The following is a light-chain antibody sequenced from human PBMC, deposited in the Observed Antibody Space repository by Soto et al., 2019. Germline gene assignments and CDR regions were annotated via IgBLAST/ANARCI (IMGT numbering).Light chain of an antibody. V-gene: IGLV3-21*02. CDR1: NIGSKS. J-gene: IGLJ2*01. CDR3: QVWDRSSDHVV. CDR2: DDS. Sequence: SYELTQPPSVSVAPGQTARITCGGNNIGSKSVHWYQQKPGQAPVLVVYDDSDRPSGIPERFSGSNSGNTATRTSSRVAAGDEADYYCQVWDRSSDHVVFGGGTQLTVL.